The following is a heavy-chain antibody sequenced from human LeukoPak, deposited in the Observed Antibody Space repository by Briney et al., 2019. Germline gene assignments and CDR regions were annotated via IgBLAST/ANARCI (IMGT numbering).Heavy chain of an antibody. CDR1: GFTFSSYG. CDR3: ATSGYNHYYFDY. D-gene: IGHD5-18*01. Sequence: PGGSLRLSCAASGFTFSSYGMHWVRQAPGKGLEWVAVIWYDGSNKYYADSVKGRFTISRDNSKNTLYLQMNSLRAEDTAVYYCATSGYNHYYFDYWGQGTLVTVSS. CDR2: IWYDGSNK. V-gene: IGHV3-33*01. J-gene: IGHJ4*02.